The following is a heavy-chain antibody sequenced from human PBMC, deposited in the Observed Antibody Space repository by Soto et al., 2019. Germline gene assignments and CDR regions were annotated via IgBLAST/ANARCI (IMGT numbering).Heavy chain of an antibody. CDR2: IWYDGSNK. V-gene: IGHV3-33*08. Sequence: PGGSLRLSCAGSGFTFSSYGMHWVRQAPGKGLEWVAVIWYDGSNKYYADSVKGRFTISRDNSKNTLYLQMNSLRAEDTAVYYCARPVVAVRGYDYYGMDVWGQGTTVTVS. J-gene: IGHJ6*02. D-gene: IGHD2-15*01. CDR1: GFTFSSYG. CDR3: ARPVVAVRGYDYYGMDV.